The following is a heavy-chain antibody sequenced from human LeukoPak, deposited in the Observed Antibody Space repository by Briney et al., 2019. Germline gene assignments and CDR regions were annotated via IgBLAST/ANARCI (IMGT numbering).Heavy chain of an antibody. J-gene: IGHJ6*03. Sequence: GASVKVSCKASGYTFTGYYVHWVRQAPGQGLEWMGWINPNSGGTNYAQKFQGKVTMTRDTSISTAYMELSRLRSDDTAVYYCAREYYDFWSGYWRRIKYYYYYYMDVWGKGTTVTVSS. CDR2: INPNSGGT. CDR1: GYTFTGYY. V-gene: IGHV1-2*02. CDR3: AREYYDFWSGYWRRIKYYYYYYMDV. D-gene: IGHD3-3*01.